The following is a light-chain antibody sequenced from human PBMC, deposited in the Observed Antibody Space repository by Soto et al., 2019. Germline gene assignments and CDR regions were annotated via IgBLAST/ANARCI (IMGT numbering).Light chain of an antibody. Sequence: QSALTQPASVSGSPGQSITISCTGTSSDVGGYNFVSWYQQHPGKAPKLMLYNVYDRPSGISHRFSGSRSGNTASLTISGLRAEDEAHYYCNSYTSSSTLVFDGGTKLTVL. CDR3: NSYTSSSTLV. V-gene: IGLV2-14*03. J-gene: IGLJ2*01. CDR2: NVY. CDR1: SSDVGGYNF.